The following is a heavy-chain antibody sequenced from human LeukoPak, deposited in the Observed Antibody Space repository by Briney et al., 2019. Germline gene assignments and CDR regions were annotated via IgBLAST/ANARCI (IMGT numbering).Heavy chain of an antibody. CDR3: AHSGSGSFGWFDP. Sequence: SGPTLVKPTQTLTLTCTLSGYSLTTSAVGVGWIRQSPGKALEWLALIYWDDNKYYSPSLKSTLTITNDPSNNQVVLQITELDPVDTATYYCAHSGSGSFGWFDPCGQRTLVTVSS. CDR1: GYSLTTSAVG. J-gene: IGHJ5*02. D-gene: IGHD1-26*01. CDR2: IYWDDNK. V-gene: IGHV2-5*02.